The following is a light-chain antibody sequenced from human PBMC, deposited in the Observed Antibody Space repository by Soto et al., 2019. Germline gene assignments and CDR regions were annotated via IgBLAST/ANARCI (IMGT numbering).Light chain of an antibody. CDR3: SSYAGSNNFDV. Sequence: QSVLTQGPSASGSPGQSVTISCTGTSSDVGGYNYVSWYQQHPGKAPKLMIYEVFKRPSGVPDRFSGSKSGNTASLTVSGLQAEDEAYYYCSSYAGSNNFDVFGTGTKVTVL. CDR1: SSDVGGYNY. CDR2: EVF. V-gene: IGLV2-8*01. J-gene: IGLJ1*01.